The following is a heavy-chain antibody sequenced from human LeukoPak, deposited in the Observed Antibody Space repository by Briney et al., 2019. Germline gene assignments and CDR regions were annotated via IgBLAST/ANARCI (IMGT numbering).Heavy chain of an antibody. J-gene: IGHJ6*03. CDR2: ISDGGGRT. Sequence: PGGSPRHSCAAPRFISCNFAMSCVRHAPRKGLEWSSAISDGGGRTYYADSVKGRFTISRDNSKNTLSLQVNSLRAEDSAIYYCAKGGDSYYSHYYMDVWGKGTTVTVSS. V-gene: IGHV3-23*01. CDR1: RFISCNFA. D-gene: IGHD2-21*02. CDR3: AKGGDSYYSHYYMDV.